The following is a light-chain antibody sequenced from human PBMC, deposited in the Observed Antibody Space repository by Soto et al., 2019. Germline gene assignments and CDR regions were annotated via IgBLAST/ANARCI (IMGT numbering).Light chain of an antibody. V-gene: IGKV3-20*01. CDR2: GAS. CDR1: QSVSSNY. CDR3: QQYGSSPWT. J-gene: IGKJ1*01. Sequence: EIVLTQSPGTLSLSPGERATPSCRASQSVSSNYLAWYQQKPGQAPRPLIYGASSRATGIPDRFSGSGAGKDFTLTISRLESEDFAVYYCQQYGSSPWTFGQGTKV.